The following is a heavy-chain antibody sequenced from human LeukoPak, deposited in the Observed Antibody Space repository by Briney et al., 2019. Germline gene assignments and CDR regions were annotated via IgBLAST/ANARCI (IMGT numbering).Heavy chain of an antibody. D-gene: IGHD4-17*01. Sequence: PGGSLRLSCAASGFTFSSYGMHWVRQAPGKGLEWVAFIRYDGSNKYYADSVKGRFTISRDNSKNTLYLQMNSLRAEDTAVYYCAKTTVTSSYSYYYYMDVWGKGTTVTVSS. V-gene: IGHV3-30*02. CDR3: AKTTVTSSYSYYYYMDV. CDR1: GFTFSSYG. J-gene: IGHJ6*03. CDR2: IRYDGSNK.